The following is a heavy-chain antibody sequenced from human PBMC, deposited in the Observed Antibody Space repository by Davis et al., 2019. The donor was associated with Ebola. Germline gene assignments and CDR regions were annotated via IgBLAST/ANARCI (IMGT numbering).Heavy chain of an antibody. D-gene: IGHD1-14*01. CDR2: ISYDGSNK. CDR3: ARNQFVRSLGGLGP. Sequence: GESLKISCAASGFTFSSYAMHWVRQAPGKGLEWVAVISYDGSNKYYADSVKGRFTISRDNSKNTLYLQMNSLRAEDTAVYYCARNQFVRSLGGLGPWGQGTLVTVSS. J-gene: IGHJ5*02. V-gene: IGHV3-30-3*01. CDR1: GFTFSSYA.